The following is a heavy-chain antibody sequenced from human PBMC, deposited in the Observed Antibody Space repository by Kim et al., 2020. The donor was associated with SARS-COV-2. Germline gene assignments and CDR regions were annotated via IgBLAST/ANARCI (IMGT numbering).Heavy chain of an antibody. V-gene: IGHV5-51*01. Sequence: SPSFQGQVTISADKSISTAYLQWSSLKASDTAMYYCARHSGSYGGYYFDYWGQGTLVTVSS. D-gene: IGHD1-26*01. J-gene: IGHJ4*02. CDR3: ARHSGSYGGYYFDY.